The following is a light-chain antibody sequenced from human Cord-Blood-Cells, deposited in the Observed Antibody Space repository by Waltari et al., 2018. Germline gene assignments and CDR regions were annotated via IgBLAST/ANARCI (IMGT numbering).Light chain of an antibody. CDR2: EDT. CDR1: SGSIASNY. CDR3: QSYDSSNHVV. Sequence: HSVSESPGKTVTISCTRSSGSIASNYVQWYQQRPGSSPTTVIYEDTQRPSGVPDRFSGSIDSSSNSASLTISGLKTEDEADYYCQSYDSSNHVVFGGGTKLTVL. V-gene: IGLV6-57*01. J-gene: IGLJ2*01.